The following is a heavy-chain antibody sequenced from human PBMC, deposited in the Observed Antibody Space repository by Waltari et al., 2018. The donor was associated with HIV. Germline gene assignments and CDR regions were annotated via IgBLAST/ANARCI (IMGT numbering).Heavy chain of an antibody. CDR1: GFTVSSNY. CDR2: IYSGGST. CDR3: ARGIIQLWLGAWFDP. Sequence: EVQLVESGGGLIQPGGSLRLSCAASGFTVSSNYMSWVRQAPGKGLEWVSVIYSGGSTYYADSVKGRFTISRDNSKNTLYLQMNSLRAEDTAVYYCARGIIQLWLGAWFDPWGQGTLVTVSS. V-gene: IGHV3-53*01. D-gene: IGHD5-18*01. J-gene: IGHJ5*02.